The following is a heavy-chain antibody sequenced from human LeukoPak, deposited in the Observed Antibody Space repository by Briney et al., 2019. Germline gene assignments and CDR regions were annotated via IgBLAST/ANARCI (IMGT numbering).Heavy chain of an antibody. J-gene: IGHJ1*01. D-gene: IGHD2-21*02. V-gene: IGHV1-69*04. Sequence: SVKVSCKASGGTFSSYAISWVRQAPGQGLEWMGRIIPILGIANYAQKFQGRVTITADKSTSTAYMELSSLRSEDTAVYYCARYYCGGDCYSGGFQHWGQGTLVTVSS. CDR1: GGTFSSYA. CDR2: IIPILGIA. CDR3: ARYYCGGDCYSGGFQH.